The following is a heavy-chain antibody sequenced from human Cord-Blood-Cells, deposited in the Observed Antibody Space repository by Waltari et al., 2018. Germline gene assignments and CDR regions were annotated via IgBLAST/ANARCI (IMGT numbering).Heavy chain of an antibody. Sequence: EVQLLESGGGLVQPGGSLRLSCAASGFTFSRYAMSWVRQAPGKGLEWVSAISGSGGSTYYADSVKGRFTISRDNSKNTLYLQMNSLRAGDTAVYYCAKGGSSGWLNFDYWGQGTLVTVSS. V-gene: IGHV3-23*01. CDR1: GFTFSRYA. CDR2: ISGSGGST. CDR3: AKGGSSGWLNFDY. J-gene: IGHJ4*02. D-gene: IGHD6-19*01.